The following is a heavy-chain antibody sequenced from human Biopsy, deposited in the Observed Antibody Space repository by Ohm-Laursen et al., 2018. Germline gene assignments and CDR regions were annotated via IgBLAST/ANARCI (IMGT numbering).Heavy chain of an antibody. D-gene: IGHD2-15*01. V-gene: IGHV3-7*01. Sequence: SLRLSCTASGFTFSNFWMTWVRQAPGKGLEWVATIKQDGREKYYVDSVKGRFTISRDNAKDSLDLQMSSLRVEDTALYYCASAHQYCSATTCNGGSDFWGQGTLVTVSS. CDR2: IKQDGREK. J-gene: IGHJ4*02. CDR3: ASAHQYCSATTCNGGSDF. CDR1: GFTFSNFW.